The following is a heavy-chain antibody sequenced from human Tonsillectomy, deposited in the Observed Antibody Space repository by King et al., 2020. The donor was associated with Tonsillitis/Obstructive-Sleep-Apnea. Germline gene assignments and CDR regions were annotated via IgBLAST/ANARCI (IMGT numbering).Heavy chain of an antibody. CDR1: GFSLSNARMG. D-gene: IGHD2-15*01. J-gene: IGHJ6*03. Sequence: TLKESGPVLVKPPETLTLTCTVSGFSLSNARMGVSWIRQPPGKALEWLAHIFSNDEKSYSTSLKSRLTISKDTSKSQVVLTMTNMDPVDTATYYCARILGYCSGGSCPYYYYYYMDVWGKGTTVTVSS. V-gene: IGHV2-26*01. CDR3: ARILGYCSGGSCPYYYYYYMDV. CDR2: IFSNDEK.